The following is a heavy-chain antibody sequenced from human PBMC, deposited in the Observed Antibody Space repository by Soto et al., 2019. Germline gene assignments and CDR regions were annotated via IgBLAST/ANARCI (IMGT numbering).Heavy chain of an antibody. D-gene: IGHD3-22*01. CDR1: GFTFSRYG. Sequence: GGSLRLSCAASGFTFSRYGMHWVRQAPGKGLEWVAVISYDGSNKYYADSVKGRFTISRDNSKNTTYLQMNSLRAEDTAVYYCAKDSSGYYYWGQGTLVTVS. CDR2: ISYDGSNK. V-gene: IGHV3-30*18. J-gene: IGHJ4*02. CDR3: AKDSSGYYY.